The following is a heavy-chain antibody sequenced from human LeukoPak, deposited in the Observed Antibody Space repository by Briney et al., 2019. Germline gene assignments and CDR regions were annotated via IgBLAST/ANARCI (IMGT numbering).Heavy chain of an antibody. CDR2: INSDGSST. CDR1: GFTFSSYW. Sequence: QPGGSLRLSCAASGFTFSSYWMHWVRQAPGKGLVWVSRINSDGSSTSYADSVKGRFTISRDNAKNTLYLQMNSLRAEDTAVYYCARGPGYCSGGSCIYFDYWGQGTLVTVSS. V-gene: IGHV3-74*01. J-gene: IGHJ4*02. CDR3: ARGPGYCSGGSCIYFDY. D-gene: IGHD2-15*01.